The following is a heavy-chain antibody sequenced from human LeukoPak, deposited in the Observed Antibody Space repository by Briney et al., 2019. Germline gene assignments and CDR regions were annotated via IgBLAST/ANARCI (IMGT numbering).Heavy chain of an antibody. D-gene: IGHD3-10*01. J-gene: IGHJ1*01. Sequence: GGPLRLSCAASGFIFSNYGMHWVRQTPGKGLEWVAFIRYDGSTKYYADSVKGRFTISRDNSENTLSLQMNILRAEDTAVYFCAKDQVSYASGTCRDWGQGTLVTVSS. CDR1: GFIFSNYG. CDR3: AKDQVSYASGTCRD. V-gene: IGHV3-30*02. CDR2: IRYDGSTK.